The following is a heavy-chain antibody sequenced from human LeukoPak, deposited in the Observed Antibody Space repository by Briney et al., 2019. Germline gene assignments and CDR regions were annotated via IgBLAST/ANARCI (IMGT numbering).Heavy chain of an antibody. D-gene: IGHD4-11*01. CDR3: ARDNVRMTTPDY. CDR1: GFTFSSYW. CDR2: ISYDGSNK. V-gene: IGHV3-30-3*01. Sequence: GGSLRLSCAASGFTFSSYWMHWVRQAPGKGLEWVAVISYDGSNKYYADSVKGRFTISRDNSKSTLYLQMNSLRAEDTAVYYCARDNVRMTTPDYWGQGTLVTVSS. J-gene: IGHJ4*02.